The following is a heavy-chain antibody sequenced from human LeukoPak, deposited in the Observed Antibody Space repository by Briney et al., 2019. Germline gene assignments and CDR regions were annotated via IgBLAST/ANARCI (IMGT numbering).Heavy chain of an antibody. J-gene: IGHJ4*02. D-gene: IGHD2-21*02. CDR2: INPSAGNT. CDR3: ARDRSSSMVVTALWGFDY. Sequence: ASVKVSCKASGYTFTRYYIHWVRQAPGQGLEWMGIINPSAGNTAYPQKFQGRVTMTRDTSTTTLYMELSSLRSDDTAVYYCARDRSSSMVVTALWGFDYWGQGTLVTVSS. CDR1: GYTFTRYY. V-gene: IGHV1-46*01.